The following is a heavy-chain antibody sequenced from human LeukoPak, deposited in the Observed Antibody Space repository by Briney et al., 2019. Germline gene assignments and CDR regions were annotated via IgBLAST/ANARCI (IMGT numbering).Heavy chain of an antibody. CDR2: IYHSGST. CDR1: GGSISSGGYS. CDR3: ATLASNDAFDI. V-gene: IGHV4-30-2*01. Sequence: SQTLSLTCAVSGGSISSGGYSWSWIRQPPGKGLEWIGYIYHSGSTYYNPSLKSRVTISVDRSKNQFSLKLSSVTAADTAVYYCATLASNDAFDIWGQGTMVTVSS. J-gene: IGHJ3*02.